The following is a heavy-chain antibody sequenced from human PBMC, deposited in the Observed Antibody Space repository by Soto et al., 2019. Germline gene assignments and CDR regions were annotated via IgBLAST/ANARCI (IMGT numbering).Heavy chain of an antibody. V-gene: IGHV3-48*01. CDR1: GFIFRSYA. Sequence: ELQLVESVGGLVQPGGSLRVSCAASGFIFRSYAFNWIRQAPGKGLEWVSYISVGSGSIFYADSVKGRFTISRDDGKNSLYLQMNTLRGEDTAVYYCVRDDRWAFDIWGQGTMVTVSS. CDR2: ISVGSGSI. CDR3: VRDDRWAFDI. J-gene: IGHJ3*02. D-gene: IGHD3-22*01.